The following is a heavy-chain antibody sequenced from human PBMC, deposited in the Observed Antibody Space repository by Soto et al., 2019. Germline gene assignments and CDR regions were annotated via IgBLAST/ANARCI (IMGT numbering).Heavy chain of an antibody. D-gene: IGHD6-19*01. Sequence: PGGSLRLSCAASGFTFSSYAMSWVRPAPGKGLEWVSAISGSGGSTYYADSVKGRFTISRDNSKNTLYLQMNSLRAADTAVYYCAKGGRLSSGCFDYWGQGTLVTVSS. V-gene: IGHV3-23*01. J-gene: IGHJ4*02. CDR3: AKGGRLSSGCFDY. CDR2: ISGSGGST. CDR1: GFTFSSYA.